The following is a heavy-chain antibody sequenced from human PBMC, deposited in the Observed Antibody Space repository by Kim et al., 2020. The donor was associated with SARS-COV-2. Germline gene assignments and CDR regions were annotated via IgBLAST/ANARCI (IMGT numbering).Heavy chain of an antibody. J-gene: IGHJ6*02. Sequence: GGSLRLSCAASGFTFSSYGMHWVRQAPGKGLEWVAVIWYDGSNKYYADSVKGRFTISRDNSKNTLYLQMNSLRAEDTAVYYCAREPYDFWSGYLWGYYYYGMDVWGQGTTVTVSS. CDR3: AREPYDFWSGYLWGYYYYGMDV. CDR2: IWYDGSNK. CDR1: GFTFSSYG. D-gene: IGHD3-3*01. V-gene: IGHV3-33*01.